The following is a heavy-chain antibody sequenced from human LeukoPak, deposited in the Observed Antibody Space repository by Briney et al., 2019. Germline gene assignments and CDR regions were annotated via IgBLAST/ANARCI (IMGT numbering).Heavy chain of an antibody. Sequence: ASVKVSCKASGYTFTNSYIHWVRQAPGQGLEWMGWISAYNGNTNYAQKLQGRVTMTTDTSTSTAYMELRSLRSDDTAVYYCARGRGFSSSSPFGYWGQGTLVTVSS. CDR1: GYTFTNSY. V-gene: IGHV1-18*04. CDR3: ARGRGFSSSSPFGY. D-gene: IGHD6-6*01. J-gene: IGHJ4*02. CDR2: ISAYNGNT.